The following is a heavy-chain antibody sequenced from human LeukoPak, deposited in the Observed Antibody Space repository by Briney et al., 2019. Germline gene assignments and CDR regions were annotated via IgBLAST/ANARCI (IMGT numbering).Heavy chain of an antibody. J-gene: IGHJ4*02. V-gene: IGHV4-59*12. CDR2: IYNSGST. CDR1: GGSTSGYR. Sequence: SETLSLTCTVSGGSTSGYRWTWIRQPPGKGLEWIGYIYNSGSTTYNPSLKSRVTMSVDTSKNQFSLNLNSVTAADTAVYYCARGRQLLLGGYWGQGTLVTVSS. D-gene: IGHD2-15*01. CDR3: ARGRQLLLGGY.